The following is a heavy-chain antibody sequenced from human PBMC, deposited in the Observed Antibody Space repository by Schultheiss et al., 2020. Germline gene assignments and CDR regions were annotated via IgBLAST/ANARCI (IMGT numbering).Heavy chain of an antibody. J-gene: IGHJ4*02. D-gene: IGHD6-19*01. Sequence: SETLSLTCAVSGGSISSCVYSWSWIRQPPGKGLEWIGYIYHSGSTYYNPSLKSRVTISVDRSKNQFSLKLSSVTAADTAVYYCAKDMIAVAGIGSDYWGQGTLVTVSS. CDR3: AKDMIAVAGIGSDY. V-gene: IGHV4-30-2*01. CDR1: GGSISSCVYS. CDR2: IYHSGST.